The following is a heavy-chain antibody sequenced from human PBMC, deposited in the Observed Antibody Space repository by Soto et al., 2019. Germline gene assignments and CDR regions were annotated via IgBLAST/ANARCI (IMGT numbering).Heavy chain of an antibody. D-gene: IGHD3-16*01. J-gene: IGHJ4*02. V-gene: IGHV3-74*01. CDR1: GFTFSRYW. CDR3: TRDIGGRWAY. CDR2: IDEYGNTI. Sequence: GGSVSLSXAASGFTFSRYWLPWVRHVPGTGLLWVSRIDEYGNTIDYADYVRGRFTIARDNARNTLYLEMNSLRAEDTALYYCTRDIGGRWAYWGPGTLVTVSS.